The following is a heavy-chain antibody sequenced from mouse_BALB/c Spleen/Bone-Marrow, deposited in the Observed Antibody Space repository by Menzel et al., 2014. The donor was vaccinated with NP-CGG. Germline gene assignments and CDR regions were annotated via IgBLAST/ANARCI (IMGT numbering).Heavy chain of an antibody. CDR3: ARPYGNYFDY. V-gene: IGHV5-9-4*01. Sequence: EVQLVESGGGLVKPGGSLKLSCSASGFTFSSYAMSWVRRSPEKRLEWVAEISSGGSYTYYPDTVTGRFTISRDNAKNTLYLEMSSLRSEDTAMYYCARPYGNYFDYWGQGTTLTVSS. CDR1: GFTFSSYA. J-gene: IGHJ2*01. CDR2: ISSGGSYT. D-gene: IGHD2-1*01.